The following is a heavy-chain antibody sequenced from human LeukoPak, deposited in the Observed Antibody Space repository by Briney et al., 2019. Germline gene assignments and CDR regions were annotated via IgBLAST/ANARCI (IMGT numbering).Heavy chain of an antibody. V-gene: IGHV3-9*03. CDR2: ISWNSGSI. CDR3: AKDRYYYGSGSMDV. D-gene: IGHD3-10*01. CDR1: GFTFDDYA. Sequence: NPGGSLRLSCAASGFTFDDYAMHWVRQAPGKGLEWVSGISWNSGSIGYADSVKGRFTISRDNAKNSLYLQMNSLRAEDMALYYCAKDRYYYGSGSMDVWGKGTTVTVSS. J-gene: IGHJ6*03.